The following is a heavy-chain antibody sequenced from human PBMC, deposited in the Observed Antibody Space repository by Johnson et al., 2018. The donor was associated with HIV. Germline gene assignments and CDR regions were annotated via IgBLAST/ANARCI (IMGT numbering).Heavy chain of an antibody. J-gene: IGHJ3*02. CDR3: ARAYNYPI. V-gene: IGHV3-66*01. Sequence: VQLVESGGGLVQPGGSLRLSCAASGFTVSRNYMSWVRQAPGKGLEWVSVINAGGDTYYADSVKGRFTISRDRSKNTLYLQMNSLRAEDTAVYYCARAYNYPIWGQGTMLTVSS. CDR1: GFTVSRNY. CDR2: INAGGDT. D-gene: IGHD1-1*01.